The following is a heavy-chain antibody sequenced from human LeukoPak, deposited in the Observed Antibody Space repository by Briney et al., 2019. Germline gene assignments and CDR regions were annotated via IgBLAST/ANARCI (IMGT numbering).Heavy chain of an antibody. J-gene: IGHJ2*01. D-gene: IGHD6-19*01. CDR2: ISSAGRTK. V-gene: IGHV3-30*18. CDR1: RFTFSSCP. Sequence: GGSLRLSCGASRFTFSSCPMHWVRQAPGKGLEWVAVISSAGRTKYFAASVKGRFTISRDNSKNTLSLEMNSLRAEDTAVYFCAKGQAVAGHWYFDLWGRGTLVTVSS. CDR3: AKGQAVAGHWYFDL.